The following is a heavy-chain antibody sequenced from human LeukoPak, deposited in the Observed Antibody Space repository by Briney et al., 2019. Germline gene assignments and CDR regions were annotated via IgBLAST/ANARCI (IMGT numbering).Heavy chain of an antibody. V-gene: IGHV3-23*01. CDR2: ISGSGGST. Sequence: GGSLRLSCAASGFTFSSYAMSWVRQAPGKGLEWVSAISGSGGSTYYADSVKGRFTISRDNSKNSLYLQMNSLRAEDTAVYYCAAGGAVVAACDYWGQGTLVTVSS. D-gene: IGHD2-15*01. J-gene: IGHJ4*02. CDR3: AAGGAVVAACDY. CDR1: GFTFSSYA.